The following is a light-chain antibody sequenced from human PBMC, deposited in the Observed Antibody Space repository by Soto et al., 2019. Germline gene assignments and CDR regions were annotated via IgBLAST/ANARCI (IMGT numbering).Light chain of an antibody. CDR1: RRVSSDY. CDR3: LQSGSSPYT. V-gene: IGKV3-20*01. CDR2: GAS. Sequence: EVVLTQSAGTLSLSPGDTATLSCRTSRRVSSDYLAWYQQKPGQAPRLLIYGASSRATDIPDRFSGGGSGTDFTLSISRLEPVDFAVYYCLQSGSSPYTFGQGTKLEI. J-gene: IGKJ2*01.